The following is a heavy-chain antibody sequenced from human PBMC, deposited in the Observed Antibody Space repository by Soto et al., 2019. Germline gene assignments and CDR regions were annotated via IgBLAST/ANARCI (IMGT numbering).Heavy chain of an antibody. Sequence: QVQLVQSGAEVKKPGASVKVSCKASGYPFSSIGISWVRQAPGQGLEWMGWISPYNRNTYYAQRLQGRVTMTTDTSTSTAYMELRSLRSDDTAVYFCARDLDGSGNYYTDYWGQGTLVPGSS. D-gene: IGHD3-10*01. CDR3: ARDLDGSGNYYTDY. CDR2: ISPYNRNT. V-gene: IGHV1-18*01. J-gene: IGHJ4*02. CDR1: GYPFSSIG.